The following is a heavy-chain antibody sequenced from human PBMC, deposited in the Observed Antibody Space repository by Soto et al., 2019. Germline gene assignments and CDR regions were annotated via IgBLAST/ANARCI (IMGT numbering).Heavy chain of an antibody. CDR3: AVRPPGYCSSTSCFDGQQRGFDY. J-gene: IGHJ4*02. D-gene: IGHD2-2*01. V-gene: IGHV1-69*13. CDR1: GGTFSSYA. Sequence: ASVKVSCKASGGTFSSYAISWVRQAPGQGLEWMGGIIPIFGTANYAQKFKGRVTITADESTSTAYMELSSLRSEDTAVYYCAVRPPGYCSSTSCFDGQQRGFDYWGQGTLVTVSS. CDR2: IIPIFGTA.